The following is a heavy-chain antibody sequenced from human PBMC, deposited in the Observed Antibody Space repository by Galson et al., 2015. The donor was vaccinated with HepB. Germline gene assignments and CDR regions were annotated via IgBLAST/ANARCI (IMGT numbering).Heavy chain of an antibody. CDR1: GFTFSNYD. Sequence: SLRLSCAASGFTFSNYDMHWVRQAPGKGLEWVAVISYDISKKHYAGSVKGRSTISRDNSKKTLSLQMSSLRTEDSGVYYCAKERTPGYSTGWFLFDYWGQGTLVTVSS. V-gene: IGHV3-30*18. CDR2: ISYDISKK. CDR3: AKERTPGYSTGWFLFDY. J-gene: IGHJ4*02. D-gene: IGHD6-19*01.